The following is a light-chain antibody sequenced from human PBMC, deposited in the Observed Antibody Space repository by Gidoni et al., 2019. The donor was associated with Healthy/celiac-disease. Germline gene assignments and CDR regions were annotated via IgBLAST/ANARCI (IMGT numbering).Light chain of an antibody. V-gene: IGLV2-8*01. CDR3: SSYAGSNNVV. Sequence: QSALTQPPSASGSPGQSVTISCTGTSSAVGGYNYVSWDHQHPGKAPKRMIYEVSQRPSGVPDRFSGSKSGNTASLTVSGLQAEDEADYYCSSYAGSNNVVFGGGTKLTVL. CDR2: EVS. J-gene: IGLJ2*01. CDR1: SSAVGGYNY.